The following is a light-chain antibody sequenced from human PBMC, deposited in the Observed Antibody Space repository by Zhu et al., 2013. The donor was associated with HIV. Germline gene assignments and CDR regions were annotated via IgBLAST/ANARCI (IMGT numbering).Light chain of an antibody. CDR3: QAWDSSTAHYV. CDR2: QDT. V-gene: IGLV3-1*01. J-gene: IGLJ1*01. CDR1: NLGRKY. Sequence: SYELTQPPSVSVSPGQTATITCSGDNLGRKYAQWYQQKAGESPLLVIYQDTKRPSGIPERFSGSSSDNTATLTISGTHSMDEADYYCQAWDSSTAHYVFGTGTKVTVL.